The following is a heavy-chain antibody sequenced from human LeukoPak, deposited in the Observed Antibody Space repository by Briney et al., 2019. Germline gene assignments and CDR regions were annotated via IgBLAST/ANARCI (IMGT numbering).Heavy chain of an antibody. CDR1: GFTFSSYS. J-gene: IGHJ6*02. Sequence: GGSLRLSCAASGFTFSSYSMNWVRQAPGKGLEWVSSISSSSSYIYYADSVKGRLTISRDNAKNSLYLQMNSLRAEDTAVYYCASPHSGHYYYYGMDVWGQGTTVTVSS. V-gene: IGHV3-21*01. CDR2: ISSSSSYI. CDR3: ASPHSGHYYYYGMDV. D-gene: IGHD6-19*01.